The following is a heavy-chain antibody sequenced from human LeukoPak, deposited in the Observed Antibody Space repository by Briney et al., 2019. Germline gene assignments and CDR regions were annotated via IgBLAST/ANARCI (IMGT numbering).Heavy chain of an antibody. D-gene: IGHD6-13*01. CDR1: GGSISSYY. J-gene: IGHJ3*02. Sequence: PSETLSPTCTVAGGSISSYYWSWIRQPPGKGLEWIGYIYYSGSTNYNPSLKSRVTISVDTSKNQFSLELSSVTAADTAVYYCARGSSQGRGDAFDIWGQGTMVTVSS. CDR3: ARGSSQGRGDAFDI. V-gene: IGHV4-59*01. CDR2: IYYSGST.